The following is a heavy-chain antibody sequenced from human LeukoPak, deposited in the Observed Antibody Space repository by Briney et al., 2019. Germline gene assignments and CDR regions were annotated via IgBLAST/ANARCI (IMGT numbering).Heavy chain of an antibody. D-gene: IGHD3-10*01. CDR3: ARDQTYSGSGIYTYFDY. J-gene: IGHJ4*02. V-gene: IGHV3-21*01. Sequence: GGSLRLSCAASGFTFSSYSMSWVRQAPGKGLEWVSSITGYSSSIYYADSVRGRFTISRDNAKNTLYLQMSSLRAEDTAVYYCARDQTYSGSGIYTYFDYWGQGILVTVSS. CDR2: ITGYSSSI. CDR1: GFTFSSYS.